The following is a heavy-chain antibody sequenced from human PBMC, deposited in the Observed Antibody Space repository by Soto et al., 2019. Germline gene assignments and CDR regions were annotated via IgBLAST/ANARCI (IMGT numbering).Heavy chain of an antibody. CDR3: ARRMGITIFGVVIVYFYY. CDR2: MNPNSGNT. CDR1: GYTFTSYD. J-gene: IGHJ4*02. V-gene: IGHV1-8*01. Sequence: ASVKVSCKASGYTFTSYDINWVRQATGQGLEWMGWMNPNSGNTGYAQKFQGRVTMTRKISISTAYMELSSLRSEVTAVYYCARRMGITIFGVVIVYFYYWGQGTLVTVSS. D-gene: IGHD3-3*01.